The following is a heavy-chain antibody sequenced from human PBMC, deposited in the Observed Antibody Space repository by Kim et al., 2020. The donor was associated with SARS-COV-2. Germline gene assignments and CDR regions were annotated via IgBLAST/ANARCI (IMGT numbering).Heavy chain of an antibody. CDR1: GFTVSSNY. Sequence: GGSLRLSCAASGFTVSSNYMSWVRQAPGKGLEWVSVIYSGGSTYYADSVKGRFTISRDNSKNTLYLQMNSLRAEDTAVYYCARESDPFGELWRYFQHWGQGTLVTVSS. D-gene: IGHD3-10*01. V-gene: IGHV3-53*01. CDR3: ARESDPFGELWRYFQH. CDR2: IYSGGST. J-gene: IGHJ1*01.